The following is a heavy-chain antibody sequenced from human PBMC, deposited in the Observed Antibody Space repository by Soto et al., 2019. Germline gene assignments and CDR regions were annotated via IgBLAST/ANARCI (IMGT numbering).Heavy chain of an antibody. CDR1: GFTFSSYA. V-gene: IGHV3-23*01. D-gene: IGHD3-10*01. CDR2: ISGSGGST. J-gene: IGHJ4*02. CDR3: AKAVDYYGSGSYFDY. Sequence: EVQLLESGGGLVQPGGSLRLSCAASGFTFSSYAMSWVRQAPGKGLEWVSAISGSGGSTYYADSVKGRFTISRDNSKNTLYLQMNSLRAENTAVYYCAKAVDYYGSGSYFDYWGQGTLVTVSS.